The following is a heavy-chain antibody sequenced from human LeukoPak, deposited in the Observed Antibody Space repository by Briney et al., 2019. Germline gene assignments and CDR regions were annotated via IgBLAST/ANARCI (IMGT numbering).Heavy chain of an antibody. V-gene: IGHV3-7*02. CDR1: GFTFSRYW. D-gene: IGHD3-22*01. CDR2: TKEDGSEK. CDR3: VQYYYNDDGYSEAAFDI. Sequence: GGSLRLSCAASGFTFSRYWMTWVRQAPGKGLEWVANTKEDGSEKNYVDSMKGRFTISRDNAKNSLYLQMNSLRAEDTAVYYCVQYYYNDDGYSEAAFDIWGQGTMVTVSS. J-gene: IGHJ3*02.